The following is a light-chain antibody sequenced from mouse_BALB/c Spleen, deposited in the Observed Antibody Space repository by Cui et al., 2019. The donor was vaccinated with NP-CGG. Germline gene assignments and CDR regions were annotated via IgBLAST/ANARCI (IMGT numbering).Light chain of an antibody. V-gene: IGLV1*01. CDR2: GTN. J-gene: IGLJ1*01. CDR1: TGAVTTSNY. CDR3: ALWYSNHWV. Sequence: QAVVTQESVLTTSTGETVTLTCRSSTGAVTTSNYANWVKENPDHLFTGLIGGTNNRAPGVPARFSGSLIGDKVALTITGAQTEDEAIYFCALWYSNHWVFGGGTTLTVL.